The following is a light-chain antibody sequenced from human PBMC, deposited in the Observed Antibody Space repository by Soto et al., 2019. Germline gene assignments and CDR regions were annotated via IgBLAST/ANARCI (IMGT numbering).Light chain of an antibody. Sequence: QAVLTQPASVSGSPGQSITISCIGTSSDVGGYNYVSWYQQHPGKAPKLMIYEVTNRPSGVSNRFSGSKSGTSATLGITGFQTGDEADYYCGSWDSSLSAYGLGTGTKV. CDR3: GSWDSSLSAYG. CDR1: SSDVGGYNY. V-gene: IGLV2-14*01. CDR2: EVT. J-gene: IGLJ1*01.